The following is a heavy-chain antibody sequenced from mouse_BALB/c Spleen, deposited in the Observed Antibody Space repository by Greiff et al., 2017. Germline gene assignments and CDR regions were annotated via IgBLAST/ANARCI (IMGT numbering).Heavy chain of an antibody. J-gene: IGHJ1*01. CDR3: ARSSWDSYWYFDV. V-gene: IGHV3-2*02. CDR2: ISYSGST. Sequence: EVQLVESGPGLVKPSQSLSLTCTVTGYSITSDYAWNWIRQLPGNILEWMGYISYSGSTSYNPSLKSRISITRDTAKNQFFLQLNSVTTEDTATYYCARSSWDSYWYFDVWGAGTTVTVSS. CDR1: GYSITSDYA. D-gene: IGHD4-1*01.